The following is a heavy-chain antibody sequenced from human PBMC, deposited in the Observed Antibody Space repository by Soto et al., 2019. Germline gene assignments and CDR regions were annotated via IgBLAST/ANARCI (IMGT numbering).Heavy chain of an antibody. J-gene: IGHJ5*02. D-gene: IGHD3-10*01. CDR2: TYYRSQWYV. Sequence: SPTLSLTYAISGDRITTANAAWNWIRQSPWRGLEWLGRTYYRSQWYVDYAVSVKSRIIIISDTSKNQFSLQLNSVTHEDTAVYDCSREDRGPSGSGGPFKPWGQGTLVTVSS. V-gene: IGHV6-1*01. CDR1: GDRITTANAA. CDR3: SREDRGPSGSGGPFKP.